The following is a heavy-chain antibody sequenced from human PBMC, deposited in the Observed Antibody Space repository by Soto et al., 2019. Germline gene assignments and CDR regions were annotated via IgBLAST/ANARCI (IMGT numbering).Heavy chain of an antibody. D-gene: IGHD5-12*01. Sequence: QVQLVESGGGVVQPGRSLRLSCAASGFTFSSYGMHWVRQAPGKGLEWVAVISYDGSNKYYADSVKGRFTISRDNSKNTLYLQMNSLRAEDTAVYYSAKDASGYDIYYYYYGMDVWGQGTTVTVSS. CDR3: AKDASGYDIYYYYYGMDV. CDR1: GFTFSSYG. V-gene: IGHV3-30*18. CDR2: ISYDGSNK. J-gene: IGHJ6*02.